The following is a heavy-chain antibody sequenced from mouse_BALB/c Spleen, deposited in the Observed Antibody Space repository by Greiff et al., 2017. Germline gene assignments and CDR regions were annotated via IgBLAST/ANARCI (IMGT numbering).Heavy chain of an antibody. V-gene: IGHV2-6-7*01. CDR2: IWGDGST. Sequence: VKLVESGPGLVAPSQSLSITCTVSGFSLTGYGVNWVRQPPGKGLEWLGMIWGDGSTDYNSALKSRLSISKDNSKSQVFLKMNSLQTDDTARYYCARDGGIYDGYYHYFDYWGQGTTLTVSS. J-gene: IGHJ2*01. CDR3: ARDGGIYDGYYHYFDY. CDR1: GFSLTGYG. D-gene: IGHD2-3*01.